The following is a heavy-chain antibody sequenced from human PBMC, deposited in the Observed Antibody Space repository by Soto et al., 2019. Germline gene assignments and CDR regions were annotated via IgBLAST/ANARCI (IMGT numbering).Heavy chain of an antibody. CDR2: IYHSGST. CDR3: ARKGVQLWPRVDY. D-gene: IGHD5-18*01. CDR1: GGSISSSNW. Sequence: PSETLSLTCAVSGGSISSSNWWSWVRQPPGKGLEWIGEIYHSGSTNYNPSLKSRVTISVDKSKNQFSLKLSSMTAADTAVYYCARKGVQLWPRVDYWGQGTLVTVSS. J-gene: IGHJ4*02. V-gene: IGHV4-4*02.